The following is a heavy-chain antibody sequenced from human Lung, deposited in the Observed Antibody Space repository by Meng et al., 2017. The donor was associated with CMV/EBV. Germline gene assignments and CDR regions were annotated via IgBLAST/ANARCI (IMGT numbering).Heavy chain of an antibody. CDR2: IYYSGST. J-gene: IGHJ4*02. Sequence: SXTLSLXFTVPGGSISSYYWSWIRQPPGKGLEWIGYIYYSGSTNYNPSLKSRVTISVDTSKNQFSLKLSSVTAADTAVYYCARTPGGTIFGVVDFDYWGQGXLVTVSS. CDR3: ARTPGGTIFGVVDFDY. CDR1: GGSISSYY. D-gene: IGHD3-3*01. V-gene: IGHV4-59*01.